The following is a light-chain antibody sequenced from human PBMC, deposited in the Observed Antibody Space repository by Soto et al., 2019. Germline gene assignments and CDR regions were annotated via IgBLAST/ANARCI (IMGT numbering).Light chain of an antibody. CDR1: QSVSRF. V-gene: IGKV3-15*01. CDR2: AAS. CDR3: QQYDQWPPYS. J-gene: IGKJ2*01. Sequence: TQSPVTLSVSPGDGATLSCRASQSVSRFLAWYQQTPGQPPRLLIYAASSRVLGVPDRFTGSGSGTDFTLTISDVQSEDSAIYYCQQYDQWPPYSFGQGTRLEF.